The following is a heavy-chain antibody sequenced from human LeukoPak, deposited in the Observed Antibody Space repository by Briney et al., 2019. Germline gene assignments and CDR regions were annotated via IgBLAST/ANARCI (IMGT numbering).Heavy chain of an antibody. CDR2: IYYSGST. D-gene: IGHD3-22*01. CDR3: ARGVLPYYYDSSGYYYFDY. Sequence: SETLSLTCTVSGGSISSSSYYWGWIRQPPGKGLEWIGSIYYSGSTYYNPSLKSRVTISVDTSKNQFSLKLSSVTAADTAVYYCARGVLPYYYDSSGYYYFDYWGQGTLVTVSS. V-gene: IGHV4-39*07. J-gene: IGHJ4*02. CDR1: GGSISSSSYY.